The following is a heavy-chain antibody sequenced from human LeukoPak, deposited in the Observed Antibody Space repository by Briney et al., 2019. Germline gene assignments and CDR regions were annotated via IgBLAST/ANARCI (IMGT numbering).Heavy chain of an antibody. J-gene: IGHJ4*02. D-gene: IGHD5-24*01. CDR2: VSYSGTT. CDR1: VASVRSQY. Sequence: SETLSLTCIVSVASVRSQYWNWIRQPPGKRLEWIGFVSYSGTTNYNPSLNGRVTISMDTSKNRVSLRLTSVTAADTAYYRCARGGRDGPVDFGGQGTLVTVSS. V-gene: IGHV4-59*02. CDR3: ARGGRDGPVDF.